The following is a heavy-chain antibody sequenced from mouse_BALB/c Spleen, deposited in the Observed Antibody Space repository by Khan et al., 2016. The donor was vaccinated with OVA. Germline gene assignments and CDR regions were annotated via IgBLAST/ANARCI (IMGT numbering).Heavy chain of an antibody. J-gene: IGHJ3*01. CDR1: GYTFTTYT. CDR3: AREGAYYRSDGWFAY. D-gene: IGHD2-14*01. Sequence: QIQLVQSETELARPGASVKMSCKASGYTFTTYTIHWVKQRPGQDLEWIGYIIPTNDYTNYNQKFKDRATLTADKSSSTAYMQLSSLTSEDSALYYCAREGAYYRSDGWFAYWGQGTLVTVSA. CDR2: IIPTNDYT. V-gene: IGHV1-4*01.